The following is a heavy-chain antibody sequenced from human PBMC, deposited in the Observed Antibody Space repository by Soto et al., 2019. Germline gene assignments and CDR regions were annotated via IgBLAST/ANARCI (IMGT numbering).Heavy chain of an antibody. CDR2: ISSNGGST. V-gene: IGHV3-64D*06. CDR3: VKALYYDFWSGYFDD. CDR1: GFTFSSYA. D-gene: IGHD3-3*01. Sequence: GGSLRLSCSASGFTFSSYAMHWVRQAPGKGLEYVSAISSNGGSTYYADSVKGRFTISRDNSKNTLYLQMSSLRAEDTAVYYCVKALYYDFWSGYFDDWGQGTLVTVSS. J-gene: IGHJ4*02.